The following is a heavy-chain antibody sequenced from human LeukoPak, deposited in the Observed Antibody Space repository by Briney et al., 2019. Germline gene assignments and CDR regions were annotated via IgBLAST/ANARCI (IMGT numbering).Heavy chain of an antibody. D-gene: IGHD1-26*01. J-gene: IGHJ4*02. Sequence: GGSLRLSCAPSGFTFSNYYMSWIRQTPGKGLEWLSYISGSGGDIHYADSVKGRFTISRDSAKNSIYLQMNSLRAEDTAMYYCARDIRAVGVTLYFDYWGQGILVTVTS. CDR3: ARDIRAVGVTLYFDY. CDR1: GFTFSNYY. V-gene: IGHV3-11*01. CDR2: ISGSGGDI.